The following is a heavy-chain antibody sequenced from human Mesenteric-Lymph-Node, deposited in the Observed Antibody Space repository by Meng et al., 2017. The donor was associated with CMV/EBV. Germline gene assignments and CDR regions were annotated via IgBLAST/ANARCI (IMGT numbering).Heavy chain of an antibody. D-gene: IGHD5-18*01. Sequence: ASVTVSCKASGYTFTGYYMHWVRQAPGQGLEWMGWMNPNSGDTNYAQKFQGRVTMTRDTSISTAYMELSRLRSDDTAVYYCARGGGDVDTAMAIDYWGQGTLVTVSS. CDR1: GYTFTGYY. CDR3: ARGGGDVDTAMAIDY. J-gene: IGHJ4*02. CDR2: MNPNSGDT. V-gene: IGHV1-2*02.